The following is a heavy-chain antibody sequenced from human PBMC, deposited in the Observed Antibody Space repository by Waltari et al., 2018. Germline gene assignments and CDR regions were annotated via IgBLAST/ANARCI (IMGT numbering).Heavy chain of an antibody. CDR1: VVSIRSLY. CDR2: IYSSGST. Sequence: QVQLQESGPGLLKPSETLSLTCTVSVVSIRSLYWSWIRPPPGKGLEWIGYIYSSGSTYYNPSLQSRVTISVDTSKSHVSLTLTSVTAADTAVYYCARHRGSPGYYYGMDVWGQGTMVTVSS. V-gene: IGHV4-59*01. D-gene: IGHD1-26*01. J-gene: IGHJ6*02. CDR3: ARHRGSPGYYYGMDV.